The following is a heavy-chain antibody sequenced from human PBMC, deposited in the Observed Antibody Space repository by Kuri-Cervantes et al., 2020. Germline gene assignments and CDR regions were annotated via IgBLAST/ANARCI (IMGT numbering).Heavy chain of an antibody. V-gene: IGHV1-2*02. J-gene: IGHJ4*02. CDR3: ARVRASVAFDD. CDR2: INLKSSDT. Sequence: SVKVSCKASGYTFTDYYIHWVRQAPGQGREWMGWINLKSSDTKHAQNFQGRVTMNRDTSISTANMELSSLTSDDTAVYYCARVRASVAFDDWGQGTLVTVSS. CDR1: GYTFTDYY.